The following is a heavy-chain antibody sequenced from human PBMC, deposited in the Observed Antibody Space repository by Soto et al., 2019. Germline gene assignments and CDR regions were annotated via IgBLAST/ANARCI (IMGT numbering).Heavy chain of an antibody. V-gene: IGHV4-34*01. CDR3: ARERIGYCSGGSCSSNAYDI. Sequence: SETLFLTLAAYGGSVSGYSCRWIRQPPWQVLQWIREINHIGSTNYNPSLKTRVTISVDTSKNQFSLKLSSVTAADTAVYYCARERIGYCSGGSCSSNAYDIWGQGTMVTVSS. J-gene: IGHJ3*02. D-gene: IGHD2-15*01. CDR2: INHIGST. CDR1: GGSVSGYS.